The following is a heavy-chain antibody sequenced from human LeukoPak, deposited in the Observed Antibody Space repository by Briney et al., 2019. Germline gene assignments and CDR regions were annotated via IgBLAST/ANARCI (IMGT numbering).Heavy chain of an antibody. CDR2: IYTSGST. CDR1: GGSISSYY. Sequence: PSETLSLTCTVSGGSISSYYWSWIRQPAGKGLEWIGRIYTSGSTNYNPSLKSRVTMSVDTSKNQFSLKLSSVTAADTAVYYCARVRRVAVAGTEDYYLDYWGQGTLVTVSS. V-gene: IGHV4-4*07. CDR3: ARVRRVAVAGTEDYYLDY. J-gene: IGHJ4*02. D-gene: IGHD6-19*01.